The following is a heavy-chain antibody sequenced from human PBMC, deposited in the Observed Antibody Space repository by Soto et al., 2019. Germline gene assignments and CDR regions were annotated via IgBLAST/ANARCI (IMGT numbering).Heavy chain of an antibody. CDR3: ARERKVPAAMPYFDY. Sequence: QVQLVQSGAEVKKPGASVKVSCKASGYTFTGYYMHWVRQAPGQGLEWMGWINPNSGGTNYAQKFQGWVTMTRDTSISTAYMELSRLRSDDTAVYYCARERKVPAAMPYFDYWGQGTLVTVSS. J-gene: IGHJ4*02. CDR1: GYTFTGYY. V-gene: IGHV1-2*04. CDR2: INPNSGGT. D-gene: IGHD2-2*01.